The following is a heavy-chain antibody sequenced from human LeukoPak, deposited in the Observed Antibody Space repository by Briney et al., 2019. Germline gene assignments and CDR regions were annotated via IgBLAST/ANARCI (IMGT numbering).Heavy chain of an antibody. J-gene: IGHJ6*02. V-gene: IGHV1-69*13. CDR1: GGTFSSYA. Sequence: SVTVSCKASGGTFSSYAISWVRQAPGQGLEWMGGIIPIFGTANYAQKFQGRVTITADESTSTAYMELSSLRSEDTAVYYCARAQYCGGDCYPPDYYYGMDVWGQGTTVTVSS. CDR3: ARAQYCGGDCYPPDYYYGMDV. CDR2: IIPIFGTA. D-gene: IGHD2-21*02.